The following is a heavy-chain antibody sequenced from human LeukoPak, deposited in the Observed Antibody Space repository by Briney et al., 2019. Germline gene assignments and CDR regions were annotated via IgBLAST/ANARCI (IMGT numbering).Heavy chain of an antibody. CDR2: ISSSSSHI. Sequence: GGSLRLSCAASGFSFSSYSMNWVRQAPGKGLEWVSSISSSSSHIYYADSVKGRFTISRGNAKNSLYLQMNSLRAEDTAVYYCAKDQWELLSDYWGQGTLVTVSS. D-gene: IGHD1-26*01. CDR1: GFSFSSYS. CDR3: AKDQWELLSDY. J-gene: IGHJ4*02. V-gene: IGHV3-21*04.